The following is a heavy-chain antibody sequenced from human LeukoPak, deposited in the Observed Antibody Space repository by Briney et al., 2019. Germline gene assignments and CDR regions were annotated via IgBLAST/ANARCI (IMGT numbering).Heavy chain of an antibody. Sequence: PGGSLRLSCAASGFTFSTYAMGWVRQAPGKGVEWVSSIKGSGGDPFYADSVKGRFTISRDNSKNMLFLQLNSLRAEDSAVYYCAKGGHDFNPFYWWGQGTLVTVSS. D-gene: IGHD2-21*02. V-gene: IGHV3-23*01. CDR3: AKGGHDFNPFYW. J-gene: IGHJ4*02. CDR2: IKGSGGDP. CDR1: GFTFSTYA.